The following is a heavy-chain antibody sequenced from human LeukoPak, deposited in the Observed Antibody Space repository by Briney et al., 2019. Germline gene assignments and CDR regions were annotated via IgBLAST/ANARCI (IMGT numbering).Heavy chain of an antibody. J-gene: IGHJ4*02. CDR3: VRRSEGVYGNRDY. CDR2: VGRSGADT. CDR1: GFTFSSYA. V-gene: IGHV3-23*01. Sequence: PGGALRLSCVASGFTFSSYAVSWFRQAPGKGLEWVSTVGRSGADTYYAGHVRGRFTISKDSSKNTRQMNRLSAEDTAIYYCVRRSEGVYGNRDYWGQGILVTVSS. D-gene: IGHD1-1*01.